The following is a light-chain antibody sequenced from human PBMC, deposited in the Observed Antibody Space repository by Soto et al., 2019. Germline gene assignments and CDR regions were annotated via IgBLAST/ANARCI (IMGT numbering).Light chain of an antibody. J-gene: IGKJ5*01. CDR2: KAS. V-gene: IGKV1-5*03. Sequence: IPLTQSPSSLSASLLEGVNIXCRASQSINSWLAWYQQKPGKAPKLLIYKASTLKSGVPSRFSGSGSGTDFTLTISSLQPEDFATYYCQQLNTYPITFGQGTRLEIK. CDR1: QSINSW. CDR3: QQLNTYPIT.